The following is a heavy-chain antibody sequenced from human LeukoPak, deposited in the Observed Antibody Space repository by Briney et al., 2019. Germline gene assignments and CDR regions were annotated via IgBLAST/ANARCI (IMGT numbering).Heavy chain of an antibody. D-gene: IGHD3-22*01. J-gene: IGHJ4*02. Sequence: SVKVSCKASGGTFSSYAISWVRQAPGQGLEWMGGIIPIFGTANYAQKFQGRVTITADESTSTAYMELSSLRSEDTAVYYCASGYYDSSGYYSSFDYWGQGNLVTVSS. V-gene: IGHV1-69*13. CDR3: ASGYYDSSGYYSSFDY. CDR1: GGTFSSYA. CDR2: IIPIFGTA.